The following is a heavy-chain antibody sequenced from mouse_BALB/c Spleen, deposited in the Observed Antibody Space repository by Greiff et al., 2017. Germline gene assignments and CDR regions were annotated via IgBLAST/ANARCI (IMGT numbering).Heavy chain of an antibody. CDR3: ARQDGSSLYYFDY. D-gene: IGHD1-1*01. CDR2: ISSGGSYT. V-gene: IGHV5-9-3*01. CDR1: GFTFSSYA. Sequence: EVKLVESGGGLVKPGGSLKLSCAASGFTFSSYAMSWVRQTPEKRLEWVATISSGGSYTYYPDSVKGRFTISRDNAKNTLYLQMSSLRSEDTAMYYCARQDGSSLYYFDYWGQGTTLTVSS. J-gene: IGHJ2*01.